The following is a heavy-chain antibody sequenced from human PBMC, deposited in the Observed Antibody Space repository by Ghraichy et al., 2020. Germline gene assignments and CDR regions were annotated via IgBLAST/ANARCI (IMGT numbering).Heavy chain of an antibody. V-gene: IGHV1-18*04. CDR2: ISAYNGNT. D-gene: IGHD3-22*01. CDR3: ARDVPGYDSSGPKEDPANFDY. CDR1: GYTFTSYG. Sequence: ASVKVSCKASGYTFTSYGISWVRQAPGQGLEWMGWISAYNGNTNYAQKLQGRVTMTTDTSTSTAYMELRSLRSDDTAVYYCARDVPGYDSSGPKEDPANFDYWGQGTLVTVSS. J-gene: IGHJ4*02.